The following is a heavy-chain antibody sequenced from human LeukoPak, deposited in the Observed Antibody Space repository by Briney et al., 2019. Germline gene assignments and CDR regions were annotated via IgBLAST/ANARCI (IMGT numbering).Heavy chain of an antibody. J-gene: IGHJ4*02. Sequence: TGGSLTLSCAASGIAVSGNYMSWVRQTPGKGLEWVSFISINTNTFYADSVRGRFTISRDTSKNTLLLQMNGLRDEDSAIYYCAIAQTWDGLFESWGQGTLVTVSS. CDR2: ISINTNT. D-gene: IGHD1-26*01. CDR3: AIAQTWDGLFES. V-gene: IGHV3-53*01. CDR1: GIAVSGNY.